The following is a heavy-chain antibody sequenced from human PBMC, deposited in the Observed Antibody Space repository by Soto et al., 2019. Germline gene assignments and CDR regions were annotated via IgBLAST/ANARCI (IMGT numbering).Heavy chain of an antibody. CDR1: GGSISSSSYY. CDR2: IYYSGST. CDR3: ASFYDILAGTYYYYGMDV. D-gene: IGHD3-9*01. V-gene: IGHV4-39*01. J-gene: IGHJ6*02. Sequence: SETLSLTCTVSGGSISSSSYYWGWIRQPPGKGLEWIGSIYYSGSTYYNPSLKSRVTISVDTSKNQFSLKLSSVTAADTAVYYRASFYDILAGTYYYYGMDVWGQGTTVTVSS.